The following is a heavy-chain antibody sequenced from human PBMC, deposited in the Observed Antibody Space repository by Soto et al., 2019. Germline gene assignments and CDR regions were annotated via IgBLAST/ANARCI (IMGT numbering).Heavy chain of an antibody. J-gene: IGHJ6*02. CDR3: ARGQLRVVREYYYGMDV. D-gene: IGHD3-10*01. CDR1: GFTFSGYW. V-gene: IGHV3-74*01. CDR2: INSDGSST. Sequence: PGGSLRLSCAAAGFTFSGYWMHWVRKAPGKGLVRVSRINSDGSSTSYADSVKGRFTISRDNAKNTLYLQMNSLRAEDTAVYYCARGQLRVVREYYYGMDVWGQGTTVTVSS.